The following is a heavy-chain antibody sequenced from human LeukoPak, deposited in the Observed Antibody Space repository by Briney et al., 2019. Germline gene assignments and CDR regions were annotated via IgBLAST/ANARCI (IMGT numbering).Heavy chain of an antibody. CDR3: ARDGGYFTYNWLDP. V-gene: IGHV1-18*01. Sequence: AASVKVSCKASGYTFTSYGISWVRQAPGQGLEWMGWISAYNGNANYAQKLQGRVTMTTDTSTSTAYMELRSLRSDDTAVYYCARDGGYFTYNWLDPWGQGTLVTVSS. CDR2: ISAYNGNA. CDR1: GYTFTSYG. J-gene: IGHJ5*02. D-gene: IGHD5-12*01.